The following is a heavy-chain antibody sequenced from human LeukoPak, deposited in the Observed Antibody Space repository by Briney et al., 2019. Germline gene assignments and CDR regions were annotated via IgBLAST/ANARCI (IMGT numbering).Heavy chain of an antibody. J-gene: IGHJ5*02. D-gene: IGHD3-22*01. Sequence: ASVKVSCKASGYTFTGYYMHWVRQAPGQGLEWMGWINPNSGGTNYAQKFQGRVTMTRDTSISTAYMELSRLRSDDTAVYYCARDQTYYYDSSGFQNWFDPWGQGTLVTVSS. CDR1: GYTFTGYY. CDR2: INPNSGGT. CDR3: ARDQTYYYDSSGFQNWFDP. V-gene: IGHV1-2*02.